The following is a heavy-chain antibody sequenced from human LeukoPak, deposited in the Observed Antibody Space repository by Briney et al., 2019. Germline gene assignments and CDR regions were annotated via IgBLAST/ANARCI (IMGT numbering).Heavy chain of an antibody. V-gene: IGHV3-21*01. Sequence: GGSLRLSCAASGFTFSTYTINWVRQAPGKGLEWVSSISSSSGYIYYADSVKGRFTISRDNPKNSLYLQMNSLRAEDTAVYHCARDRLLEDPYYSYYYYMDVWGKGTTVTVSS. CDR1: GFTFSTYT. D-gene: IGHD1-1*01. J-gene: IGHJ6*03. CDR3: ARDRLLEDPYYSYYYYMDV. CDR2: ISSSSGYI.